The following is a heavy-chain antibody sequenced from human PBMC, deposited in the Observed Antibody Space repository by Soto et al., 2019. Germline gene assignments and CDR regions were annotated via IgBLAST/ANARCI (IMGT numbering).Heavy chain of an antibody. CDR3: AHSPGNYGSGSYFDY. D-gene: IGHD3-10*01. J-gene: IGHJ4*02. V-gene: IGHV2-5*02. CDR1: GFSLSTSGVG. CDR2: VYWDDDK. Sequence: QITLKESGPTLVKPTQTLTPTCTFSGFSLSTSGVGVGWIRQPPGKALEWLALVYWDDDKRYSPSLKSRLTITKDTSKNQVVLTMTNMDPVDTATYYCAHSPGNYGSGSYFDYWGQGTVVTVSS.